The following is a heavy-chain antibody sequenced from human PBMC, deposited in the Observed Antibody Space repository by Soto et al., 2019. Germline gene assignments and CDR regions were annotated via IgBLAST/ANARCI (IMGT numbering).Heavy chain of an antibody. D-gene: IGHD6-13*01. CDR2: ISSSSDTI. J-gene: IGHJ4*02. CDR1: GFTLSTYT. Sequence: EVQLVESGGGLVQPGGSLRLSCAASGFTLSTYTMNWVRQAPGKGLDWVSYISSSSDTIYYADSVEGRFTISRDNARNSLYLQMNSLRAEDTAVYYCASRPYSSSWGVDYWGQGTLVTVSS. CDR3: ASRPYSSSWGVDY. V-gene: IGHV3-48*01.